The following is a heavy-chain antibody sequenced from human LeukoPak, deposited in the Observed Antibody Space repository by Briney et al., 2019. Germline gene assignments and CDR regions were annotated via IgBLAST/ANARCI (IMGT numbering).Heavy chain of an antibody. D-gene: IGHD6-19*01. CDR3: ARAGGWAREDYKGDAFDI. Sequence: ASVKVSGKASGYTFTNYGISWVRRAPGQGLEWMGWISTYNGNSNYAQKLQDRVTMTTDTSTTTAYMDLRSLRSDDTAVYYCARAGGWAREDYKGDAFDIWGQGTMVTVSS. V-gene: IGHV1-18*01. J-gene: IGHJ3*02. CDR1: GYTFTNYG. CDR2: ISTYNGNS.